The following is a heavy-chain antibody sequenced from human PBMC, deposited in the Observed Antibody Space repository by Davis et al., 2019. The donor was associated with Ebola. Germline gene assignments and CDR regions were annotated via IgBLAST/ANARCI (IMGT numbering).Heavy chain of an antibody. J-gene: IGHJ4*02. CDR3: ARDPIAAADPFDY. V-gene: IGHV1-69*13. D-gene: IGHD6-13*01. CDR2: IIPIFGTA. CDR1: GGTFSSYA. Sequence: SVKVSYKASGGTFSSYAISWVRQAPGQGLEWMGGIIPIFGTANYAQKFQGRVTITADESTSTAYMELSSLRSEDTAVYYCARDPIAAADPFDYWGQGTLVTVSS.